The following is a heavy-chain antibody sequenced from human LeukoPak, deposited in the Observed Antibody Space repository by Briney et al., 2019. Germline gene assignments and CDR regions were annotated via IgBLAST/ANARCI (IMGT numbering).Heavy chain of an antibody. J-gene: IGHJ4*02. V-gene: IGHV1-58*01. CDR2: IVVGSGNT. CDR3: AKDLHAAWIQLWLFDY. D-gene: IGHD5-18*01. Sequence: SVKVSCKASGFTFTSSAVQWVRQARGQRLEWVGWIVVGSGNTNYAQKFQERVTITRDMSTSTAYMELRSLRAEDTAVYYCAKDLHAAWIQLWLFDYWGQGTLVTVSS. CDR1: GFTFTSSA.